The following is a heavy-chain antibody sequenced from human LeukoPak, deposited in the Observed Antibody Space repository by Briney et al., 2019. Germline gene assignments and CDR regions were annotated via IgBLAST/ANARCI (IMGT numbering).Heavy chain of an antibody. D-gene: IGHD2/OR15-2a*01. CDR1: GFSFSSFE. V-gene: IGHV3-48*03. CDR3: ARGPILGDY. Sequence: GGSLRLSCAASGFSFSSFEMNWVRQSPGRGLGWLSHISSDGTTIYYADAVKGRFTISRDNAKNSVYLQMNSLRADDTAIYYCARGPILGDYWGQGTLVTVSS. J-gene: IGHJ4*02. CDR2: ISSDGTTI.